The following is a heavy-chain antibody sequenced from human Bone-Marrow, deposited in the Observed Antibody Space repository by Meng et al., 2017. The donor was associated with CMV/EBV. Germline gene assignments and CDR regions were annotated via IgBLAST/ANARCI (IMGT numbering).Heavy chain of an antibody. J-gene: IGHJ5*02. Sequence: LTLAVHGGSVSGYYWSWIRQPPGKGLEWIGEINHSGSTNYNPSLKSRVTISVDTSKNQFSLKLSSVTAADTAVYYCARVSFGGGWFDPWGQGTLVTVSS. CDR2: INHSGST. V-gene: IGHV4-34*01. CDR1: GGSVSGYY. CDR3: ARVSFGGGWFDP. D-gene: IGHD3-16*01.